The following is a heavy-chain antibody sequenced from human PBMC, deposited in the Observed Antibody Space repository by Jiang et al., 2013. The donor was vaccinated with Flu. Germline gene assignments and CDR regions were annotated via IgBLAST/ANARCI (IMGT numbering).Heavy chain of an antibody. CDR2: IKQDGIDK. Sequence: VQLLESGGGLVQPGGSLRLSCAASGFSFTNYWMSWVRRAPGKGLEWVADIKQDGIDKYYLYSVRGRFTISRDNANNSLYLQMNSLRADDTAVYYCVREDYYDTSGSSSEDYWGQGNPGHRLL. J-gene: IGHJ4*02. D-gene: IGHD3-22*01. CDR3: VREDYYDTSGSSSEDY. CDR1: GFSFTNYW. V-gene: IGHV3-7*03.